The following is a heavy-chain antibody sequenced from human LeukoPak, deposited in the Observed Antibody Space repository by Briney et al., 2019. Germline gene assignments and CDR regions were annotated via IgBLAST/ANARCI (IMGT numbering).Heavy chain of an antibody. J-gene: IGHJ5*02. D-gene: IGHD2-8*01. CDR3: ARDKVYRGLENWFDP. CDR2: VSPSGST. V-gene: IGHV4-61*02. Sequence: SQTLSLTCIVSGASISSESYYWSWIRQSAGKGLEWVERVSPSGSTTYNPSLKSRVTISMDTSKNQVSLKLTSVTAADTAMYYCARDKVYRGLENWFDPWGQGTLVTVSS. CDR1: GASISSESYY.